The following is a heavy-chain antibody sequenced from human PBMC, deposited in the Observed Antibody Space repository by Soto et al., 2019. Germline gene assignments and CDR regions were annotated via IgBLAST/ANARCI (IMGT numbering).Heavy chain of an antibody. J-gene: IGHJ5*02. CDR1: GGSISYYY. CDR2: IYYSGST. Sequence: SETLSLTCTVSGGSISYYYWSWIRQPPGKGLEWIGYIYYSGSTNCNPSLKSRVTISVDTSKNQFSLKLSSVTAADTAVYYCARIPSPWGQGTLVTVSS. CDR3: ARIPSP. V-gene: IGHV4-59*12. D-gene: IGHD2-21*01.